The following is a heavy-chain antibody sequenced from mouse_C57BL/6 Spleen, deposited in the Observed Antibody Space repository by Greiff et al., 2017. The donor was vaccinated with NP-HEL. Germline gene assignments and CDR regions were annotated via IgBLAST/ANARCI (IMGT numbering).Heavy chain of an antibody. V-gene: IGHV5-16*01. Sequence: EVKLVESEGGLVQPGSSMKLSCTASGFTFSDYYMAWVRQVPEKGLEWVANINYDGSSTYYLDSLKSRFIISRDNAKNILYLQMSSLKSEDTATYYCARDQDNDGYYGMDYWGQGTSVTVSS. D-gene: IGHD2-3*01. J-gene: IGHJ4*01. CDR2: INYDGSST. CDR1: GFTFSDYY. CDR3: ARDQDNDGYYGMDY.